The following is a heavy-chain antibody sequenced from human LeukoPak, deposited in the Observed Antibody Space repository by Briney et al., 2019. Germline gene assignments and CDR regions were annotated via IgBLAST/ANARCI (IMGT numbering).Heavy chain of an antibody. Sequence: PSETLPLTCAGSGYSISSGYYWAWIRQPPGKGLERLGRIIYSGGTYNSPCLKCQVNISVDTSKNQFSLKLSSVTATDTAVYYCASFFSVVRRGPFDYWGQGTLVTVSS. CDR3: ASFFSVVRRGPFDY. V-gene: IGHV4-38-2*01. J-gene: IGHJ4*02. CDR1: GYSISSGYY. CDR2: IIYSGGT. D-gene: IGHD3-10*01.